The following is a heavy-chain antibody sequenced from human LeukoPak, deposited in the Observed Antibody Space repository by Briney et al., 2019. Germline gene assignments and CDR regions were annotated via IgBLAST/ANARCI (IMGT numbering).Heavy chain of an antibody. CDR3: ARVRSYYGSGSYFGSLYYMDV. D-gene: IGHD3-10*01. CDR1: GGTFSSYA. CDR2: IIPIFGTA. Sequence: SVKVSCKASGGTFSSYAISWVRQAPGQGLEWMGGIIPIFGTANYAQKVQGRVTITADESTSTAYMELSSLRSEDTAVYYCARVRSYYGSGSYFGSLYYMDVWGKGTTVTVSS. V-gene: IGHV1-69*01. J-gene: IGHJ6*03.